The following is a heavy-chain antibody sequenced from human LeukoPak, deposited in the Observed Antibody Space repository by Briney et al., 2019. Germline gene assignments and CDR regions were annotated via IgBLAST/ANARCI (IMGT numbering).Heavy chain of an antibody. CDR1: SGSISSYY. J-gene: IGHJ3*02. V-gene: IGHV4-59*08. D-gene: IGHD3-22*01. Sequence: SETLSLTCTVSSGSISSYYWSWIRQPPGKGLEWIGYIYYSGSTNYNPSLKSRVTISVDTSKNQFSLKLSSVTAADTAVYYCARTTYYYDSSGYYHDAFDIWGQGTMVTVSS. CDR2: IYYSGST. CDR3: ARTTYYYDSSGYYHDAFDI.